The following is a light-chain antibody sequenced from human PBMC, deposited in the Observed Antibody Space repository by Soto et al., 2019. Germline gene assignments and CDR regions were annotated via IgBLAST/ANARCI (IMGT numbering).Light chain of an antibody. CDR2: EIN. CDR3: FSYSDTSPRV. CDR1: RSDVGGYNY. Sequence: QSVLIQPASVSGSPGQSITISCTGSRSDVGGYNYVSWYQQHPDKAPRLIIYEINSRPSGVSNRFSGSKSGNTASLTISGLQAEDEADYYCFSYSDTSPRVFGGGTKVTVL. J-gene: IGLJ3*02. V-gene: IGLV2-14*01.